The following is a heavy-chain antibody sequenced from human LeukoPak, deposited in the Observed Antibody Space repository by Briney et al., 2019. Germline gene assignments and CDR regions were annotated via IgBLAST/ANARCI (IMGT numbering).Heavy chain of an antibody. CDR2: ISSSGSTI. CDR1: GFTFSDYY. V-gene: IGHV3-11*01. J-gene: IGHJ5*01. Sequence: PGGSLRLSCAASGFTFSDYYMSWIRQAPGKGLEWVSYISSSGSTIYYADSVKGRFTISRDNAKNSLYLQMNSLRAEDTAVYYCARDSSPWSSSYDWFDSWGQGTLVTVST. CDR3: ARDSSPWSSSYDWFDS. D-gene: IGHD6-13*01.